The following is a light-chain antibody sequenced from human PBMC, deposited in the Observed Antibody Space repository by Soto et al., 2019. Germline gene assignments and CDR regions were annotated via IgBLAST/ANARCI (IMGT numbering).Light chain of an antibody. Sequence: SYELTQPPSVSVAPGKTARITCGGNNIGSKSVHWYQQKPGQAPVLVIYYDSDRPSGIPERFSGSDSGNTATLTLSRVEAEDDADSYCHVWDSSRDPRGVFGTGTKLTVL. J-gene: IGLJ1*01. CDR2: YDS. CDR1: NIGSKS. CDR3: HVWDSSRDPRGV. V-gene: IGLV3-21*04.